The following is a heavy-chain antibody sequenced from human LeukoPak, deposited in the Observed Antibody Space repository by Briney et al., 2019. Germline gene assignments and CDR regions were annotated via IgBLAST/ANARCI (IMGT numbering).Heavy chain of an antibody. D-gene: IGHD4-17*01. CDR1: GFTFSGSA. CDR3: TRLKDPYDYGDYVFDY. J-gene: IGHJ4*02. Sequence: GGSLRHSCVASGFTFSGSAIHWVRQAAEKGLEWVGRIKSKTENYATAYAASVKGRFTVSRDDLKNTAYLQMNSLKTEDTAVYYCTRLKDPYDYGDYVFDYWGQGTLVTVSS. CDR2: IKSKTENYAT. V-gene: IGHV3-73*01.